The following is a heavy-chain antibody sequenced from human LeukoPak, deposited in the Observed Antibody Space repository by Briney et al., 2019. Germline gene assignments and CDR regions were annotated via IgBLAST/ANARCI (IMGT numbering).Heavy chain of an antibody. D-gene: IGHD3-22*01. CDR3: ARGPFWGYDSSGYYSFDY. CDR1: GYTFTGYY. Sequence: ASVKVSCKASGYTFTGYYMHWVRQAPGQGLEWMGWINPNSGGTNYAQKFQGWVTMTRDTSISTAYMELSRLRSDDTAVYYCARGPFWGYDSSGYYSFDYWGQGTLVTVSS. CDR2: INPNSGGT. V-gene: IGHV1-2*04. J-gene: IGHJ4*02.